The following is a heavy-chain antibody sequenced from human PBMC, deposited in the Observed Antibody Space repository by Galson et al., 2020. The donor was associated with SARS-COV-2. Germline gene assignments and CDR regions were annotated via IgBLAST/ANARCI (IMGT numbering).Heavy chain of an antibody. J-gene: IGHJ6*03. CDR3: AKGGSRAIMAFDYYYFYMDV. Sequence: SETLSLTCAVYGGSFRNYYWTWIRQSPEKGLEWLGEINHRGSNNYNPSLKSRVAMSVDASKNQFSLSLSSVTAADTAAYYCAKGGSRAIMAFDYYYFYMDVWGKGTTVTVSS. CDR1: GGSFRNYY. D-gene: IGHD3-10*01. V-gene: IGHV4-34*01. CDR2: INHRGSN.